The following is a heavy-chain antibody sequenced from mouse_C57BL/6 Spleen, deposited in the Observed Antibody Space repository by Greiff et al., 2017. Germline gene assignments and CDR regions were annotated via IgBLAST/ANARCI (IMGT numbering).Heavy chain of an antibody. CDR3: ARFITTVVADWYFDV. CDR1: GYTFTSYW. D-gene: IGHD1-1*01. V-gene: IGHV1-69*01. CDR2: IDPSDCCT. Sequence: QVQLQQPGAELVMPGASVKLSCKASGYTFTSYWMHWVKQRPGQGLEWIGEIDPSDCCTNYNQKFKGKSTLTVDKSSSAAYMQLSSLTSEDSAVYYGARFITTVVADWYFDVWGTGTTVTVSS. J-gene: IGHJ1*03.